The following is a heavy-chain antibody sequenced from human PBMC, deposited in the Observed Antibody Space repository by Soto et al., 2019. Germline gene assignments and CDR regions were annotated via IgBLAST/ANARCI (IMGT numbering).Heavy chain of an antibody. V-gene: IGHV1-18*01. Sequence: QVQLVQSGTEVKKPGASVKVSCKASGYTFTRFGINWVRQAPGQGLEWMGWISGHNGNTHSAQNFQGRVTVTTDTSTNTAYMELRSLRSDDTAVYYCARGFEAGGQLVGGFDFWGQGTLVTVSS. CDR2: ISGHNGNT. D-gene: IGHD6-6*01. J-gene: IGHJ4*02. CDR1: GYTFTRFG. CDR3: ARGFEAGGQLVGGFDF.